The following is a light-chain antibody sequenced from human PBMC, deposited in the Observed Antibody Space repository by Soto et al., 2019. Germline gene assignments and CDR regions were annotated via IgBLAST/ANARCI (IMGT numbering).Light chain of an antibody. J-gene: IGKJ1*01. CDR1: QSISNY. Sequence: DIQMTQSPSSLSTSVGDRVTITCRASQSISNYLNWYQQKPGKVPKLLIYAASRLQSGVPSRFSGSGSGTDSTLTISSLQPEDFATYYCQQSYITPWTFGQGTKVEIK. CDR2: AAS. V-gene: IGKV1-39*01. CDR3: QQSYITPWT.